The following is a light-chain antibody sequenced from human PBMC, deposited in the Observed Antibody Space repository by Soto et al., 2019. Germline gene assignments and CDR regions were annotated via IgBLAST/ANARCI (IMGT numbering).Light chain of an antibody. V-gene: IGLV2-14*01. CDR3: SSYTSSSTWV. J-gene: IGLJ2*01. CDR2: EVN. CDR1: SSDVGGYNY. Sequence: QSALTQPASVSGSPGQSITISCTGTSSDVGGYNYVSWYQQHPGKAPKLMISEVNNRPSGVSNRFSGSKSGNTASLTISGLQAEDEADYYCSSYTSSSTWVFGGGTKLPVL.